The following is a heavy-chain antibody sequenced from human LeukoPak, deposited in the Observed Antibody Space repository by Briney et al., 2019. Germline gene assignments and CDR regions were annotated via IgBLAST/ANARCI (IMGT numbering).Heavy chain of an antibody. CDR2: ISSSSSVI. CDR3: ARDNPLYYFDS. V-gene: IGHV3-48*02. J-gene: IGHJ4*02. Sequence: QPGGSLRLSCAASGFTFSSYNMNWVRQAPGKGLEWVSYISSSSSVIYYADSVKGRFTISRDNAKNSLYLQMNGLRDEDTAVYYCARDNPLYYFDSWGQGTLVTVSS. CDR1: GFTFSSYN.